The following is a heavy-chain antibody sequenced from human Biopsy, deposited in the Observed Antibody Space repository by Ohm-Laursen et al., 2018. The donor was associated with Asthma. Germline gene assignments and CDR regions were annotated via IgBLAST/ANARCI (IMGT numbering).Heavy chain of an antibody. CDR3: ARTTYGHDGFDP. V-gene: IGHV4-31*03. Sequence: TLSLTCTVSGGSINIGDYYWSWIRQHPVKGLEWIGHIYYSGSTYYNPSLKSRVSISLNTSKNQFSLSLTSVTAADTAVYYCARTTYGHDGFDPWGQGTLVTVSS. J-gene: IGHJ5*02. D-gene: IGHD4-17*01. CDR2: IYYSGST. CDR1: GGSINIGDYY.